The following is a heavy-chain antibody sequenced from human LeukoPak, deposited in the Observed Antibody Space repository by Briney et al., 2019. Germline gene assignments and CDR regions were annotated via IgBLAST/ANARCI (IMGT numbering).Heavy chain of an antibody. Sequence: GGSLRLSCAASGFTFSNAWMSWVRQAPGRGLEWVGRVKRKGDDGTIDYAAPVKGRLSISRDDSKNTLYLQMNSLKSEDTAVYYCTAGTGRSDFDYWGQGTLVTVSS. CDR3: TAGTGRSDFDY. CDR1: GFTFSNAW. CDR2: VKRKGDDGTI. D-gene: IGHD3/OR15-3a*01. V-gene: IGHV3-15*01. J-gene: IGHJ4*02.